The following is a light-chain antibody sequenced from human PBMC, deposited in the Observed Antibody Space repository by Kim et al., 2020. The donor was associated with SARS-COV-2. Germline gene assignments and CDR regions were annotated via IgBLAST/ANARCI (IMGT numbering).Light chain of an antibody. J-gene: IGLJ3*02. CDR2: GKN. V-gene: IGLV3-19*01. Sequence: SELTQDPAVSVALGQTVRITCQGDSLRSYYASWYQQKPGQAPVLVIYGKNNRPSGIPDRFSGSSSGNTASLTITGAQAEDEADYYCNSRDSSGNHLGVF. CDR3: NSRDSSGNHLGV. CDR1: SLRSYY.